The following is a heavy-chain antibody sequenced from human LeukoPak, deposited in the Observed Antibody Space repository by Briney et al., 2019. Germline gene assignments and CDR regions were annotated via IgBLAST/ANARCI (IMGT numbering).Heavy chain of an antibody. CDR2: IYYSGST. D-gene: IGHD6-13*01. V-gene: IGHV4-39*07. CDR1: GGSISSSNYY. Sequence: SETLSLTCIVSGGSISSSNYYWGWIRQSPGKGLEWIGSIYYSGSTYYNPSLKSRVTISVDTSKNQFSLKLSSVTAADTAVYYCASWARQQHNFQHWGQGTLVTVSS. J-gene: IGHJ1*01. CDR3: ASWARQQHNFQH.